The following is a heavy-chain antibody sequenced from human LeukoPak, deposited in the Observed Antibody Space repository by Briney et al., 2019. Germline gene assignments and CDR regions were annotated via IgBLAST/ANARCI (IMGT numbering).Heavy chain of an antibody. CDR2: IWYDGSNE. CDR3: ASSFSSSWPPDPPRY. D-gene: IGHD6-13*01. Sequence: TGGSLRLSCAASGFTFSSYDLHWVRQAPGKGLEWVAVIWYDGSNEYYADSVKGRFTISRDNSKNTLYLQMNSLRADDTAVYYCASSFSSSWPPDPPRYWGQGTLVTVSS. CDR1: GFTFSSYD. V-gene: IGHV3-33*01. J-gene: IGHJ4*02.